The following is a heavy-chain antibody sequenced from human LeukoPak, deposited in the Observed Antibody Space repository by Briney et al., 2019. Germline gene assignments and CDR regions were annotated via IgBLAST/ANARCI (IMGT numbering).Heavy chain of an antibody. CDR3: ARASTYYDYVWGSYRYQPYYYYGMDA. Sequence: ASVKVSCKASGYTFTSYDVNWVRQATGQGLEWMGWMNPNSGNTGYAQKFQGRVTMTRNTPISTAYMELSSLRSEDTAVYYCARASTYYDYVWGSYRYQPYYYYGMDAWGQGTTVTVSS. V-gene: IGHV1-8*01. J-gene: IGHJ6*02. CDR1: GYTFTSYD. D-gene: IGHD3-16*02. CDR2: MNPNSGNT.